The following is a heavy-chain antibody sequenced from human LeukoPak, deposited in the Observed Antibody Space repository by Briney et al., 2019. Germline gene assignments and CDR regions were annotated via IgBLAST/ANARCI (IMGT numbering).Heavy chain of an antibody. V-gene: IGHV3-23*01. CDR1: GFTFSSYA. CDR3: ARESPVAATGRSWFDP. D-gene: IGHD6-13*01. J-gene: IGHJ5*02. CDR2: ITCSKGYT. Sequence: GGSLRLSCAASGFTFSSYAMAWVRQAPGKGLEWVSTITCSKGYTYYQDSVKGRFPISRDNSKHTLYLQMNSLRAEDTAIYYCARESPVAATGRSWFDPWGQGTLVTVSS.